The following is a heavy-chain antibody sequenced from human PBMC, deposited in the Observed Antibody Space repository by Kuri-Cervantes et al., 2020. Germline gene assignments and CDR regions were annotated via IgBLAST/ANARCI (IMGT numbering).Heavy chain of an antibody. CDR3: ARGSADYYDSSGYHFLDY. J-gene: IGHJ4*02. D-gene: IGHD3-22*01. V-gene: IGHV3-69-1*01. CDR2: ISSSSTT. Sequence: GGSLRLSCAASGFTFSDYYMNWVRQAPGKGLEWVSSISSSSTTYYADSVKGRFTISRDNAKNSLYLQMNSLRAEDTAVYYCARGSADYYDSSGYHFLDYWGQGTLVTVSS. CDR1: GFTFSDYY.